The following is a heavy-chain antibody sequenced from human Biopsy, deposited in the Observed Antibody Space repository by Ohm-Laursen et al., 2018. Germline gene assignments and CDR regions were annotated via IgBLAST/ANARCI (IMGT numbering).Heavy chain of an antibody. V-gene: IGHV4-59*02. CDR1: GDSVTKYY. J-gene: IGHJ6*02. CDR3: ARDSGILNYGNFKYYHYYGMDV. CDR2: IYYSVRT. Sequence: SDTLSLTCTVSGDSVTKYYWSWIRQPPGKGLEWLGHIYYSVRTNYNPSLQSRVSTSVDTSRNQVSLTLSSVTAADTAVYYCARDSGILNYGNFKYYHYYGMDVWGQGTKVTVSS. D-gene: IGHD4-11*01.